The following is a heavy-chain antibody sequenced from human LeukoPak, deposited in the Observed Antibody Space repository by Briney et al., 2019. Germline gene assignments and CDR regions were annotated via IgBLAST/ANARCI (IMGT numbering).Heavy chain of an antibody. CDR1: GFTFSSYE. D-gene: IGHD3-16*02. V-gene: IGHV3-48*03. CDR3: ARDTGSYRPNWFDP. CDR2: ISSSGSTI. J-gene: IGHJ5*02. Sequence: GGSLRLSCAASGFTFSSYEMNWVRQAPGKGLEGVSYISSSGSTIYYADSVKGRFTISRDNAKNSLYLQMNSLRVEDTAVYYCARDTGSYRPNWFDPWGRGTLVTVSS.